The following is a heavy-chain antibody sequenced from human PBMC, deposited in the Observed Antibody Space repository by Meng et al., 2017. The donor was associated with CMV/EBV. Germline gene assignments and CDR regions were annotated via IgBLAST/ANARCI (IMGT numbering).Heavy chain of an antibody. CDR3: ARDGNYQGV. D-gene: IGHD1-7*01. J-gene: IGHJ4*02. Sequence: VPLGGFLRLSCAASGFTVSNNYMRWFRQAPGKGLELVSLIYSEGTTDYADSVKGRFTISRDNSKNTLYLQMNSLRAEDTAVYYCARDGNYQGVWGQGTLVTVSS. V-gene: IGHV3-53*01. CDR2: IYSEGTT. CDR1: GFTVSNNY.